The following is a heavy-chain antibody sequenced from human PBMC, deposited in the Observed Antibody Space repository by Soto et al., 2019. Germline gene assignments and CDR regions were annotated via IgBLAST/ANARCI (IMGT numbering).Heavy chain of an antibody. CDR2: IYYSGST. J-gene: IGHJ5*02. V-gene: IGHV4-59*01. D-gene: IGHD6-13*01. CDR3: AREIAAAGGFDP. CDR1: GGSISSYY. Sequence: SETLSLTCTVSGGSISSYYWSWIRQPPGKGLEWIGYIYYSGSTSYNPSLKSRVTISLDTSKNEFSLKVSSVTAADTAVYYCAREIAAAGGFDPWGQGTLVTVSS.